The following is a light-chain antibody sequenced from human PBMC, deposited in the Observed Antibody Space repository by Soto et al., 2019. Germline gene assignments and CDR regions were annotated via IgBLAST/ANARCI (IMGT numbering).Light chain of an antibody. CDR3: AAWDDSLTGYV. CDR1: NSNIGTNT. J-gene: IGLJ1*01. CDR2: SGN. V-gene: IGLV1-44*01. Sequence: QSVLTQPPSASGTPGQRVTISCSGSNSNIGTNTVNWYQQLPGTAPKLLIYSGNQRPSGVPDRFSASKSGTSASLAISGLQSEDVADYYCAAWDDSLTGYVFGPGTKVTVL.